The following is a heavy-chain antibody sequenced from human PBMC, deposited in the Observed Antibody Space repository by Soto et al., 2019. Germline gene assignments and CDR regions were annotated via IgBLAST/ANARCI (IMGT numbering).Heavy chain of an antibody. CDR3: ARDLVAGTTRLGY. V-gene: IGHV3-33*01. D-gene: IGHD1-1*01. CDR1: GFTFSSYG. CDR2: IWYDGSNK. Sequence: GGSLRLSCAASGFTFSSYGMHWVRQAPGKGLEWVAVIWYDGSNKYYADSVKGRFTISRDNSKNTLYLQMNSLRAEDTAVYYCARDLVAGTTRLGYWGQGTLVTVSS. J-gene: IGHJ4*02.